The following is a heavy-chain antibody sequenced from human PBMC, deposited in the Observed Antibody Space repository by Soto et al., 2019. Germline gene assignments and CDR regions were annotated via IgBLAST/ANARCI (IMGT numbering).Heavy chain of an antibody. Sequence: PSETLSLTCAVSGGSISSVGYSWSWIRQPPGKGLEWIGYIYHSGSTYYNPSLKSRVTISVDRSKNQFSLKLSSVTAADTAVYYCARAKVQGDYYDSSGYYYFDYWGQGTLVTVSS. J-gene: IGHJ4*02. V-gene: IGHV4-30-2*01. CDR1: GGSISSVGYS. CDR2: IYHSGST. D-gene: IGHD3-22*01. CDR3: ARAKVQGDYYDSSGYYYFDY.